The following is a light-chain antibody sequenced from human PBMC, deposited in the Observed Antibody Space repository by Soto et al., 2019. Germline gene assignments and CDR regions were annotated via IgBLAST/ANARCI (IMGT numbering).Light chain of an antibody. Sequence: VIWMTQSPSLLSASTGDRVTISCRTSQGISSYLAWYQQKPGKAPELLIYAASTLQSGVPSRFSGSGSGTAFTLTISCLQSEDFATYYCQQYYSFPWTFGQGTKVEIK. V-gene: IGKV1D-8*01. J-gene: IGKJ1*01. CDR3: QQYYSFPWT. CDR1: QGISSY. CDR2: AAS.